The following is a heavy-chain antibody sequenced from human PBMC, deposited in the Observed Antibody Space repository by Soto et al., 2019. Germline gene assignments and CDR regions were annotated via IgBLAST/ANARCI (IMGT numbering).Heavy chain of an antibody. Sequence: SETLSLTCVVSGGSLSDYFWSWIRQPPGMALEWIGEVNHLGSINYNPSLKSRVTLSVDTSKNQFSLTLNSVTAADTATYYCARGGISHWAYFYYMDVWDRGTTVTVSS. CDR1: GGSLSDYF. V-gene: IGHV4-34*01. CDR3: ARGGISHWAYFYYMDV. J-gene: IGHJ6*03. D-gene: IGHD2-21*01. CDR2: VNHLGSI.